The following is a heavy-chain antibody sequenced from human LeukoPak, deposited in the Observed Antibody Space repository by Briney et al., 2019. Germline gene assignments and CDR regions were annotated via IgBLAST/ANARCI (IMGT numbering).Heavy chain of an antibody. CDR1: EYTFTSYR. J-gene: IGHJ4*02. CDR2: IYPGDSNA. Sequence: GESLKISCKGSEYTFTSYRIAWVRQMPGKGLEWMGIIYPGDSNAKYSPSFRGQVTMSVDKSISTAYLQWSSLKASDSAIYYCARDNSGWRNFDFWGQGTLVTVSS. D-gene: IGHD6-19*01. V-gene: IGHV5-51*01. CDR3: ARDNSGWRNFDF.